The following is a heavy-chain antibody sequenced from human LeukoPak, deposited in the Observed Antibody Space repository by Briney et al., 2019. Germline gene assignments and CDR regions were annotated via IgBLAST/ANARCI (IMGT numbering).Heavy chain of an antibody. J-gene: IGHJ5*02. D-gene: IGHD3-16*01. Sequence: PSETLSLTCTVSGASISSSSRADYFFWGWIRQAPGKGLEWIGSIDYSGHTYYNPSLKTRATISVDTPKNRFSLSLRSVTAADTAVYYCARPLYNSWDRFDPWGQGTLITVS. CDR1: GASISSSSRADYFF. V-gene: IGHV4-39*01. CDR2: IDYSGHT. CDR3: ARPLYNSWDRFDP.